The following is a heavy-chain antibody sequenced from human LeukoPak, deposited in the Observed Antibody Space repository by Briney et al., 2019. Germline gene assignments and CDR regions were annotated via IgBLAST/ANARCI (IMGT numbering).Heavy chain of an antibody. CDR1: GFTFSSYA. CDR3: AKNLVPATARGDFGY. CDR2: ISGSGGST. D-gene: IGHD2-2*01. V-gene: IGHV3-23*01. Sequence: GGSLRLSCAASGFTFSSYAMSWVRQAPGKGLEWVSAISGSGGSTYYADSVKGRFTISRDNSKNTLYLQMNSLRAEDTAVYYCAKNLVPATARGDFGYWGQGTLVTVSS. J-gene: IGHJ4*02.